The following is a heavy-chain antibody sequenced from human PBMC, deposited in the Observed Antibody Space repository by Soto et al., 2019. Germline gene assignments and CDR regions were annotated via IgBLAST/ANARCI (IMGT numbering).Heavy chain of an antibody. V-gene: IGHV6-1*01. CDR1: GDSVSSNSAA. J-gene: IGHJ4*02. CDR3: ARGYIAVAAKFDY. CDR2: TYYRSKWYN. D-gene: IGHD6-19*01. Sequence: PSQTLSLTCAISGDSVSSNSAAWSWIRQSPSRGLEWLGRTYYRSKWYNDYAVSVKSRITINPDTSKNQFSLQLNSVTPEDTAVYYCARGYIAVAAKFDYWGQGTLVTVSS.